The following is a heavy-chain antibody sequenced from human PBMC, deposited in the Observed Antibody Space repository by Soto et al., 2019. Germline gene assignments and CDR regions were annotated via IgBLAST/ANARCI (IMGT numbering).Heavy chain of an antibody. CDR3: AKVRGYYSSSWSFY. D-gene: IGHD6-13*01. V-gene: IGHV3-30*18. Sequence: QVQLVESGGGVVQPGRSLRLSCAASGSSFSSYGIHWVRQAPGKGLEWVAVISYDGTYKHYADSVKGRFTFSRDNSKHTVYLQMNSLRAEDTAVYYGAKVRGYYSSSWSFYWGQGTLVTVSS. CDR2: ISYDGTYK. J-gene: IGHJ4*02. CDR1: GSSFSSYG.